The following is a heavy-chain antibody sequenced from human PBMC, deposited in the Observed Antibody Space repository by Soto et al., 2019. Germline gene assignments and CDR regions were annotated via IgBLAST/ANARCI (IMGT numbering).Heavy chain of an antibody. Sequence: QLVHSGAEVKKPGSSVKVSCQAFGGTFSKYGVSWVRQAPGQGLQWMGGITPMLGTSTITQRFHDRVTLTADEFTTVAYMELNSLTSEDTAIYYCATYRPGSSGASWFDPWGQGTLVTVSP. D-gene: IGHD6-19*01. CDR1: GGTFSKYG. CDR3: ATYRPGSSGASWFDP. J-gene: IGHJ5*02. CDR2: ITPMLGTS. V-gene: IGHV1-69*01.